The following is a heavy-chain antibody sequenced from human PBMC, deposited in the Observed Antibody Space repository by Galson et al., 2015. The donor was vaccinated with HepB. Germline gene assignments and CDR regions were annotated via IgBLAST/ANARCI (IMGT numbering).Heavy chain of an antibody. Sequence: SVKVSCKASGGTFSSYAISWVGQAPGQGLEWMGGIIPIFGTANYAQKFQGRVTITADESTSTAYMELSSLRSEDTAVYYCARGAYCGGDCYSEYFQHWGQGTLVTVSS. CDR2: IIPIFGTA. CDR1: GGTFSSYA. CDR3: ARGAYCGGDCYSEYFQH. J-gene: IGHJ1*01. D-gene: IGHD2-21*02. V-gene: IGHV1-69*13.